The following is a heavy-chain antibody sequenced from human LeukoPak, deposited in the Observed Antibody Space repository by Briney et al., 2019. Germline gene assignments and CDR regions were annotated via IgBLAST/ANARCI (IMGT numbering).Heavy chain of an antibody. D-gene: IGHD1-26*01. CDR2: ISGSGGST. V-gene: IGHV3-23*01. Sequence: GGSLRLSCAASGYTFSSYAMSWVRQAPGKGLEWVSAISGSGGSTYYADSVKGRFTISRDNSKNTLYLQMNSLRAEDTAVYYCARLYEWELFDYWGQGTLVAVSS. CDR1: GYTFSSYA. CDR3: ARLYEWELFDY. J-gene: IGHJ4*02.